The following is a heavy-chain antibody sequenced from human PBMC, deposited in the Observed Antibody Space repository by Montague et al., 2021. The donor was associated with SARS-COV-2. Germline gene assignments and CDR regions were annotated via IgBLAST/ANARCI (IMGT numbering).Heavy chain of an antibody. D-gene: IGHD6-19*01. CDR2: IEEDGSEK. CDR3: ARERQDSSGWSTYWYFDL. J-gene: IGHJ2*01. V-gene: IGHV3-7*01. CDR1: GFTSSSYW. Sequence: SLRLSCAASGFTSSSYWMSWVRQAPGKGLEWVANIEEDGSEKYYXDSXQGRFTISRDNAKNSLSLQMNSLRAEDTAVYYCARERQDSSGWSTYWYFDLWGRGTLVTVSS.